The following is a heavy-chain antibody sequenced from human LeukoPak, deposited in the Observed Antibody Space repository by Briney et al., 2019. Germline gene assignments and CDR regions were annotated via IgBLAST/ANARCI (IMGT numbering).Heavy chain of an antibody. D-gene: IGHD3-22*01. J-gene: IGHJ4*02. CDR3: AREKMWGYYDSSGYYYY. V-gene: IGHV1-2*02. CDR1: GYTFTSYD. CDR2: INPNSGGT. Sequence: ASVKVSCKASGYTFTSYDINWVRQAPGQGLEWMGWINPNSGGTNYAQKFQGRVTMTRDTSISTAYMELSRLRSDDTAVYYCAREKMWGYYDSSGYYYYWGQGTLVTVSS.